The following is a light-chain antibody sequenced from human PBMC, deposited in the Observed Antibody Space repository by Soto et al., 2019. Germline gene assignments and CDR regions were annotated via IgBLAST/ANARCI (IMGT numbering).Light chain of an antibody. CDR3: QEYTSFWYT. CDR2: DVS. CDR1: QSISSL. J-gene: IGKJ2*01. Sequence: DIQMTQSPSTLSASVGDRVTITCRASQSISSLLAWYQQKPGKAPNLLIYDVSNLESGVPSRFSGSGSGTEFTLTIRSRQPDDFATYYCQEYTSFWYTFGQGTRLELK. V-gene: IGKV1-5*01.